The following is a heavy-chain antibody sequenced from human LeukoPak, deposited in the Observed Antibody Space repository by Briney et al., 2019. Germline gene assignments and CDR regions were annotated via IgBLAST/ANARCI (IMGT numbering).Heavy chain of an antibody. CDR3: ARGTHDYASGTYYPPDY. J-gene: IGHJ4*02. D-gene: IGHD3-10*01. V-gene: IGHV3-13*01. CDR1: GFTFSSYD. Sequence: PGGSLRLSCAASGFTFSSYDMHWVRQGTGKGLEWVSAISSAGDTYYPDSVKGRFTISRESAKNSLYLQMNSLRAGDTAVYYCARGTHDYASGTYYPPDYWGQGTLVTVSS. CDR2: ISSAGDT.